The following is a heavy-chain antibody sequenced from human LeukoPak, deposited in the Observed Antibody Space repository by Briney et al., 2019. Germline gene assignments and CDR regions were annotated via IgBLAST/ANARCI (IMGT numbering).Heavy chain of an antibody. CDR2: INPNSGGT. V-gene: IGHV1-2*02. Sequence: ASVKVSCKASGYTFTAYYMHWVRQAPGQGLGWRGWINPNSGGTKYAQKFQGRVTMTRDTSISTAYMDLSSLESDDTAVYYCARGSDWNDLFDYWGQGTLVTVSS. CDR3: ARGSDWNDLFDY. D-gene: IGHD1-1*01. CDR1: GYTFTAYY. J-gene: IGHJ4*02.